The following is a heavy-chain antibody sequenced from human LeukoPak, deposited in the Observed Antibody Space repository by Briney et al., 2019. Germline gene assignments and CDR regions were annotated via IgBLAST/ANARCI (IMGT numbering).Heavy chain of an antibody. Sequence: SETLSLTCTVTGGSISNYYWSWIRQPPGKGLEWIGYIYYSGSTNYNPSLKSRVTISVDTSKNQFSLKLSSVTAADTAVYYCARRGSYDSSGYYLDYWGQGTLVTVSS. CDR1: GGSISNYY. CDR3: ARRGSYDSSGYYLDY. V-gene: IGHV4-59*08. J-gene: IGHJ4*02. D-gene: IGHD3-22*01. CDR2: IYYSGST.